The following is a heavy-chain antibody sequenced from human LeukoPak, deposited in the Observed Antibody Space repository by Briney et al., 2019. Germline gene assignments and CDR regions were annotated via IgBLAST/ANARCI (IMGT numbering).Heavy chain of an antibody. CDR1: GGSISSGSYY. J-gene: IGHJ4*02. D-gene: IGHD3-10*01. CDR3: ARAPRGDYFDY. CDR2: IYTSGST. Sequence: PXQTLXLTCTVSGGSISSGSYYWSWIRQPAGKGLEWIGRIYTSGSTNYNPSLKSRVTISVDTSKNQFSLKLSSVTAADTAVYYCARAPRGDYFDYWGQGTLVTVSS. V-gene: IGHV4-61*02.